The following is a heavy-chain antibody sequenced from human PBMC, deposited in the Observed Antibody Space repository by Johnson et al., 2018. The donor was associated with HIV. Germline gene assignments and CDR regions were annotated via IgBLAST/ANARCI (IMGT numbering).Heavy chain of an antibody. J-gene: IGHJ3*02. D-gene: IGHD6-19*01. Sequence: VQLVESGGGVVQPGRSLRLSCSASGFTFSSYAMHWVRQAPGKGLEWVAVISYDGSNKYYADSVKGRFTISRDNSKNTLYLQMNSLRAEDTAGYYCARGGSGWSQDAFDIWGQGTMVTVSS. CDR2: ISYDGSNK. CDR1: GFTFSSYA. V-gene: IGHV3-30-3*01. CDR3: ARGGSGWSQDAFDI.